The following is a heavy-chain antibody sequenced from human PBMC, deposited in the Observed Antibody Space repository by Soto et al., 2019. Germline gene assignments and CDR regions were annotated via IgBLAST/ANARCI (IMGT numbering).Heavy chain of an antibody. J-gene: IGHJ4*02. Sequence: QVQLQESGPGLVKPSQTLSLTCTVSGGSISSGGYYWSWIRQHPGKGLEWIGFISDSGSTPYNPSLKSRLTISVDTSKTQFSLKLTSMTAADTAVYYCARGSGKAVVVAATFDYWGQGTLVTVSS. CDR1: GGSISSGGYY. CDR2: ISDSGST. CDR3: ARGSGKAVVVAATFDY. V-gene: IGHV4-31*03. D-gene: IGHD2-15*01.